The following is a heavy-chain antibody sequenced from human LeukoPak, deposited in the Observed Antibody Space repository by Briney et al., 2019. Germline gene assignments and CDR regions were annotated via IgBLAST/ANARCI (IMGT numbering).Heavy chain of an antibody. CDR1: GFSLTTPGVG. CDR2: IYWDDDK. J-gene: IGHJ4*02. Sequence: SGPTLVKPTQTLTLTCSFSGFSLTTPGVGVGWIRQPPGKALEWLALIYWDDDKRYSPSLKSRLTITKDTSKNLVVLTMTNMDPADTATYYCAHRRLIAAGGTGGFDYWGQGTLVTVSS. D-gene: IGHD6-13*01. V-gene: IGHV2-5*02. CDR3: AHRRLIAAGGTGGFDY.